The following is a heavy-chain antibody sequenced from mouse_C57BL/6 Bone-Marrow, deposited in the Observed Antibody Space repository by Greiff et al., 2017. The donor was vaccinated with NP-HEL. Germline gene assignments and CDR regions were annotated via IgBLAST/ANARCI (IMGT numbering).Heavy chain of an antibody. V-gene: IGHV2-9-1*01. Sequence: VKLVESGPGLVAPSQSLSITCTVSGFSLTSYAISWVRQPPGKGLEWLGVIWTGGGTNYNSALKSRLSISKDNSKSQVFLKMNSLQTDDTARYYCARDDGYDVGRYAMDYWGQGTSVTVSS. CDR3: ARDDGYDVGRYAMDY. J-gene: IGHJ4*01. D-gene: IGHD2-2*01. CDR2: IWTGGGT. CDR1: GFSLTSYA.